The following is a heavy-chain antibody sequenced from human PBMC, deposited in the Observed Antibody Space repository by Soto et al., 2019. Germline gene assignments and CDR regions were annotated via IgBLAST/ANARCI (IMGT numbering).Heavy chain of an antibody. Sequence: QVQLQQWGAGLLKPSETLSLTCAVYGGSFSGYYWSWIRQPPGKGLEWIGEINHSGSTNYNPSLKSRVTTSVDASTNQFSLKLSAVTAADTAVYYCARGLNVGGWYRTEYFQHWGQGTLDTVSS. V-gene: IGHV4-34*01. J-gene: IGHJ1*01. CDR3: ARGLNVGGWYRTEYFQH. D-gene: IGHD6-19*01. CDR1: GGSFSGYY. CDR2: INHSGST.